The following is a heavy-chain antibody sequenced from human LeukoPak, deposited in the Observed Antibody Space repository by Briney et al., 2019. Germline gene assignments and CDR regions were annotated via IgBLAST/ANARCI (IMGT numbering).Heavy chain of an antibody. V-gene: IGHV4-4*07. CDR3: ARSIDYYDSSGPDY. D-gene: IGHD3-22*01. CDR2: IYTSGST. Sequence: SETLSLTCTVSGGSISSYYWSWIRQPAGKGLEWIGRIYTSGSTNYNPSLKSRDTMSVDTSKNQFSLKLSSVTAADTAVYYCARSIDYYDSSGPDYWGQGTLVTVSS. CDR1: GGSISSYY. J-gene: IGHJ4*02.